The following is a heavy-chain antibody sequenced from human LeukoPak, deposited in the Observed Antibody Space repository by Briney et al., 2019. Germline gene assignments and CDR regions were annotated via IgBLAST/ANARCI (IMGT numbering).Heavy chain of an antibody. D-gene: IGHD4-23*01. J-gene: IGHJ6*03. CDR3: ARGGPTVVTYYYYYYMDV. CDR1: GYTFTSYG. Sequence: GASVKVSCKASGYTFTSYGISWVRQAPGQGLEWMGWINPNSGGTNYAQKFQGRVTMTRDTSISTAYMELSRLRSDDTAVYYCARGGPTVVTYYYYYYMDVWGKGTTVTISS. CDR2: INPNSGGT. V-gene: IGHV1-2*02.